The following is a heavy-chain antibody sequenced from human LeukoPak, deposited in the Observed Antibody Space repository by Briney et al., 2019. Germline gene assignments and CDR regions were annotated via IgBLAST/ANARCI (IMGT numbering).Heavy chain of an antibody. CDR1: GYTFTSYY. J-gene: IGHJ4*02. CDR3: AREKWKNYDSSRILDY. V-gene: IGHV1-46*01. Sequence: GASVKVSCKASGYTFTSYYMHWVRQAPGQGLEWMGIINPSGGSTSYAQKLQGRVTMTTDTSTSTAYMELRSLRSDDTAVYYCAREKWKNYDSSRILDYWGQGTLVTVSS. CDR2: INPSGGST. D-gene: IGHD3-22*01.